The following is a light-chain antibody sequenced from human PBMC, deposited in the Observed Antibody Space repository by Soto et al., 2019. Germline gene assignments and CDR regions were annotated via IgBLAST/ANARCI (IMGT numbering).Light chain of an antibody. CDR1: QGIRND. V-gene: IGKV1-39*01. CDR3: QQSYSTLTWT. CDR2: AAS. Sequence: DIQMTQSPSSLSASVGDRVTITCRASQGIRNDLGWYQQKPGKAPKLLIYAASSLQSGVPSRFSGSGSGTDFTLTISSLQPEDFATYYCQQSYSTLTWTFGQGTKVDI. J-gene: IGKJ1*01.